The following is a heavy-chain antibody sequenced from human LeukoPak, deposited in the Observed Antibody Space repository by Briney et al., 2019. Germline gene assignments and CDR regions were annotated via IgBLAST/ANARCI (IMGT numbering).Heavy chain of an antibody. V-gene: IGHV3-23*01. CDR1: GFTFSNYA. CDR3: TKRIAPPGEKAFDI. Sequence: GGSLRLSCAASGFTFSNYAMSWVRQAPGKGLEYVSTVLTTRDTYYADSVKGRFTTSRDNSKNTLYLQMNGLRAEDTAVYYCTKRIAPPGEKAFDIWGQGTLVTVSS. J-gene: IGHJ3*02. D-gene: IGHD6-13*01. CDR2: VLTTRDT.